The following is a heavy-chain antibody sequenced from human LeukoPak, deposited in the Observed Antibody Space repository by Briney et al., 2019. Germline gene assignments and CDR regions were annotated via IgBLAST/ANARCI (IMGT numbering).Heavy chain of an antibody. CDR3: ARDPYSSTWSYGMDV. CDR2: IKKDGSEE. J-gene: IGHJ6*02. D-gene: IGHD6-6*01. Sequence: PGGSLRLSCAASGFSFSSYSMNWVRQAPGKGLEWVANIKKDGSEEVYVDSVKGRFTISRDNAKNSLFLQMNTLRAEDTAVYYCARDPYSSTWSYGMDVWGQGTTVTVSS. CDR1: GFSFSSYS. V-gene: IGHV3-7*05.